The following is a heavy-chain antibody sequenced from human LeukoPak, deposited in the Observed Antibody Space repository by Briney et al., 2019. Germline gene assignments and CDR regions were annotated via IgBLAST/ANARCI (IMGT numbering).Heavy chain of an antibody. J-gene: IGHJ6*02. CDR1: GYTFTGYY. Sequence: ASVKVSCKASGYTFTGYYMHWVRQAPGQGLEWMGWINPSSGGTNYAQKFQGRVTMTWDTSISTAYMELGRLRSDDTAVYYCARERCSTSCHIPREYYYYYYGMDVWGQGTTVTVSS. V-gene: IGHV1-2*02. CDR2: INPSSGGT. D-gene: IGHD2-2*01. CDR3: ARERCSTSCHIPREYYYYYYGMDV.